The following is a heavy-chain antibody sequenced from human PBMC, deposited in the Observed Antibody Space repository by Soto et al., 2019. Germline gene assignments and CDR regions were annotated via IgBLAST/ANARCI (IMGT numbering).Heavy chain of an antibody. J-gene: IGHJ4*02. D-gene: IGHD5-12*01. CDR3: AAGGGLPRYY. Sequence: QLQLQESGSGLVKPSQTLSLTSAFSGGSISSGGYSWSWIRLPPGKGLEWIGYIYHSGSTYYNPSLKSRVTISVDRSKNQFSLKLSSVTAADAAVYYWAAGGGLPRYYWGQGTLVTVSS. CDR1: GGSISSGGYS. CDR2: IYHSGST. V-gene: IGHV4-30-2*01.